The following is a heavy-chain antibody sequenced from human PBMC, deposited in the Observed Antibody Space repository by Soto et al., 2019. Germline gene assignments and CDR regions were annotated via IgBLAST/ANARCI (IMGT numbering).Heavy chain of an antibody. Sequence: QVQLQESGPGLVKPSQTLSLTCTVSGGSISSGDYYWSWIRQPPGKGLEWIGYIYYSGSTYYNPSLMSRVTRSVDTSKNQCSRKLSSVTAADTAVYYCARDYGDYNWFDPWGQGTLVTVSS. CDR1: GGSISSGDYY. D-gene: IGHD4-17*01. CDR2: IYYSGST. V-gene: IGHV4-30-4*01. CDR3: ARDYGDYNWFDP. J-gene: IGHJ5*02.